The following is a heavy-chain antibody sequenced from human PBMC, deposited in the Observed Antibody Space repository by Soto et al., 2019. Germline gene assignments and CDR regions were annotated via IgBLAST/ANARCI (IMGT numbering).Heavy chain of an antibody. CDR2: IWDDGSNK. CDR3: ARDGCSSTSCYGYYYMDV. V-gene: IGHV3-33*01. J-gene: IGHJ6*03. D-gene: IGHD2-2*01. CDR1: GFTFSSYG. Sequence: QVQLVESGGGVVQPGRSLRLSCAASGFTFSSYGMHWVRQAPGKGLEWVAVIWDDGSNKYYADSVKGRFTISRDNSKNTLYLQMNSLRAEDTAVYYCARDGCSSTSCYGYYYMDVWGKGTTVTVSS.